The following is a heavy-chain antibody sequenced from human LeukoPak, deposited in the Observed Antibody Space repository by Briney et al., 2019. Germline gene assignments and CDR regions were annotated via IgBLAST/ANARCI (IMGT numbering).Heavy chain of an antibody. Sequence: GGSLRLSCAASGLTFRSYALPWVRQAPGKGLEYVSTISSNGGTTYYGNSVKGRFTISRDNSKNTLYLQMGSLRAEDLAVYYCARNHYDSSGYYFGDYWGQGTLVTVSS. V-gene: IGHV3-64*01. J-gene: IGHJ4*02. CDR1: GLTFRSYA. CDR3: ARNHYDSSGYYFGDY. D-gene: IGHD3-22*01. CDR2: ISSNGGTT.